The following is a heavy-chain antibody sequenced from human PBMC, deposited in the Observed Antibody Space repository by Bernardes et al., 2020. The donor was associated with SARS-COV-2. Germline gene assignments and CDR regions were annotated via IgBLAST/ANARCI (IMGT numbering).Heavy chain of an antibody. CDR1: GFTFSSYS. V-gene: IGHV3-21*01. J-gene: IGHJ6*02. D-gene: IGHD3-9*01. CDR2: ISSSSSYI. Sequence: GGSLRLSCAASGFTFSSYSMNWVRQAPGKGLEWVSSISSSSSYIYYADSVKGRFTISRDNSKNTLYLQMNSLRAEDTAVYYCAKGSYYDILTGDYGMDVWGQGTTVTVSS. CDR3: AKGSYYDILTGDYGMDV.